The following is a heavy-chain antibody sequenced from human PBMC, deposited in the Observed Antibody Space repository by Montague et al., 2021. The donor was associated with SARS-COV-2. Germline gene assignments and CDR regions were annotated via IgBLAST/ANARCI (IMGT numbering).Heavy chain of an antibody. Sequence: SLRLSCAASGFTFSSYWMSWVRQAPGKGLEWVANIKQDGSEKYYVDSVKGRFTISRDNAKNSLYLQMNSLRAEDTAVYYCARMYSSGWCENDAFDTWGQGTMVTVSS. V-gene: IGHV3-7*01. CDR3: ARMYSSGWCENDAFDT. J-gene: IGHJ3*02. CDR1: GFTFSSYW. CDR2: IKQDGSEK. D-gene: IGHD6-19*01.